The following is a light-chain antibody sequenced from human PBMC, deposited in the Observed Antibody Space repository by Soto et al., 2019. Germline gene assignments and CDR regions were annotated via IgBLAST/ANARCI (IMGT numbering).Light chain of an antibody. J-gene: IGKJ4*01. V-gene: IGKV3-20*01. CDR2: DTS. CDR1: QSVVSY. CDR3: QQDRRSPLT. Sequence: EIVLTQSPGTLSLSPGERATLSCRASQSVVSYLAWYQQIPGQAPRLFISDTSSRATGIPDRFSGSGSGTDFTLTLSRLEPQDFAVYYCQQDRRSPLTFGGGTKVDIK.